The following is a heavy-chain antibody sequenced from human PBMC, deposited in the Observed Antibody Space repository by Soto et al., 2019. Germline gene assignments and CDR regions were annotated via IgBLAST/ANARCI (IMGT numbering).Heavy chain of an antibody. J-gene: IGHJ6*02. CDR3: ARGVRAATSRYYGMDV. Sequence: QVQLMQSGAEVKKPGASVKVSCKASGYTFTSYDINWVRQATGQGLEWMGWMNPNSGNTGYAQKFQGRVTMTRNTSISTAYMELSSLRSEDTAVYYCARGVRAATSRYYGMDVWGQGTTVTVSS. CDR2: MNPNSGNT. V-gene: IGHV1-8*01. D-gene: IGHD2-2*01. CDR1: GYTFTSYD.